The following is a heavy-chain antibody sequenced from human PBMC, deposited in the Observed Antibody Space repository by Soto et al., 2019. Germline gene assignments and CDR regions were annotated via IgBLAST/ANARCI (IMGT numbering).Heavy chain of an antibody. D-gene: IGHD3-9*01. CDR1: GFSLSTSGVG. J-gene: IGHJ4*02. V-gene: IGHV2-5*02. CDR3: ARKGPEDWPLDY. Sequence: QITLKESGPTLVKPTQTITLTCTFSGFSLSTSGVGVGWIRQPPGEALEWLAVIYWEDAKEYSPSLKNRLTITNDISKNQVVLTMTNMGPMDTGTYYCARKGPEDWPLDYWGQGTLVTVSS. CDR2: IYWEDAK.